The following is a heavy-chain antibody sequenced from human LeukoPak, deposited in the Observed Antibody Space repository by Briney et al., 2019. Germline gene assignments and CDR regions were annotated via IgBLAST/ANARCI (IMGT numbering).Heavy chain of an antibody. V-gene: IGHV1-18*01. Sequence: ASVKVSCKASGYTSTSYGISWVRQAPGQGLEWLGWISTYNGNTYYAQKLQGRVTMTTDTSTTTAYMELRSLRSDDTAVYYCARDYRTGFDYWGQGTLVTVSS. CDR2: ISTYNGNT. D-gene: IGHD7-27*01. J-gene: IGHJ4*02. CDR1: GYTSTSYG. CDR3: ARDYRTGFDY.